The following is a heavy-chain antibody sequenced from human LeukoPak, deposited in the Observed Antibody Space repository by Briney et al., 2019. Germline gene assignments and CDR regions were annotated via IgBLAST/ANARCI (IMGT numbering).Heavy chain of an antibody. Sequence: GGSLRRSCATSGFTFSNFAMHWVRQTPGKGLEWVALTWFDGSSEYYADSVKGRFTISRDNSKNTLHLQMSSLRAEDTAVYFCARDGRGEFDYWGQGTLVTVSS. CDR2: TWFDGSSE. CDR3: ARDGRGEFDY. J-gene: IGHJ4*02. CDR1: GFTFSNFA. V-gene: IGHV3-33*01. D-gene: IGHD3-10*01.